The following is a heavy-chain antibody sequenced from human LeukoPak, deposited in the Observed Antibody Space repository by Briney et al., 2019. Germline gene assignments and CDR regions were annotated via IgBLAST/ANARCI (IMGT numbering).Heavy chain of an antibody. CDR1: GYTFTGYY. CDR2: INPNSGGT. D-gene: IGHD6-13*01. CDR3: ARVAAAGTQWDY. Sequence: ASVKVSCKASGYTFTGYYMHWVRQAPGQGLECMGRINPNSGGTNYAQKFQGRVTMTRDTSISTAYMELSRLRSDDTAVYYCARVAAAGTQWDYWGQGTLVTVSS. V-gene: IGHV1-2*06. J-gene: IGHJ4*02.